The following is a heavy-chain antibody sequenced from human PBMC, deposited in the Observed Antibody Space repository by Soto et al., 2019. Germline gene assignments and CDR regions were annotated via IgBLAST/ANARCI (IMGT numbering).Heavy chain of an antibody. J-gene: IGHJ6*03. D-gene: IGHD1-1*01. Sequence: EVQLVESGGGLVKPGGSLRLSCAASGFTFSSYSMNWVRQAPGKGLEWVSSISSSSSYIYYADSVKGRFTISRDNAKNSLYLQMNSLRAEDTAVYYCARVTLKTGAGTYHYYYYMDVWGKGTTVTVSS. CDR1: GFTFSSYS. CDR3: ARVTLKTGAGTYHYYYYMDV. V-gene: IGHV3-21*01. CDR2: ISSSSSYI.